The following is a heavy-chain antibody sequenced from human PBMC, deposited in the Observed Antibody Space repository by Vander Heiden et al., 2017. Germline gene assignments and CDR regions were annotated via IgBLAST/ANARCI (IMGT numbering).Heavy chain of an antibody. CDR2: ISWNSGSI. V-gene: IGHV3-9*01. D-gene: IGHD6-19*01. CDR1: GYTFDDYA. Sequence: EVQPVASGGGLVQPGRSLRRSCAASGYTFDDYAMPWVRQAPGKGLEWVSGISWNSGSIGYADSVKGRFTISRDNAKNSLYLQMNSLRAEDTALYYCAKGPQWLVLSSYFDYWGQGTLVTVSS. J-gene: IGHJ4*02. CDR3: AKGPQWLVLSSYFDY.